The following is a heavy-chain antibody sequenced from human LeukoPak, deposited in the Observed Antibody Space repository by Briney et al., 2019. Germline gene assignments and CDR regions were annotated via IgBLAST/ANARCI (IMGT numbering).Heavy chain of an antibody. V-gene: IGHV4-31*03. J-gene: IGHJ5*02. CDR2: IFYSGST. D-gene: IGHD1-26*01. CDR1: GGSISSGGYY. Sequence: SETLSLTCTVSGGSISSGGYYWSWIRQHPGTGLEWIGYIFYSGSTYYNPSLKSRVTISVDTSKNQFSLKLSSVTAADTAVYYCARSLGMVSNWFDPWGQGTLVTVSS. CDR3: ARSLGMVSNWFDP.